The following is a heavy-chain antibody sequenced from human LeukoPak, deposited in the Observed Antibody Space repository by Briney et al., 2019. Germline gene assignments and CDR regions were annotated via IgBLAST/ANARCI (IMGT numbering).Heavy chain of an antibody. J-gene: IGHJ4*02. Sequence: PGGSLRLSCAASGFTFSTYWMHWVRQAPGKGLVWVSRNPDGTTTSYADSVKGRFTISRDNAKDTVYLQMNSLRAEDTAGYYCARVSIGWYSFDYWGQGTLVTVSS. CDR3: ARVSIGWYSFDY. CDR1: GFTFSTYW. V-gene: IGHV3-74*01. CDR2: NPDGTTT. D-gene: IGHD6-19*01.